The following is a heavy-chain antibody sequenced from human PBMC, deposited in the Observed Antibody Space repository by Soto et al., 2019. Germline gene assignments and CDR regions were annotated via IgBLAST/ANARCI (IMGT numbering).Heavy chain of an antibody. CDR2: IFYSGST. J-gene: IGHJ6*02. D-gene: IGHD3-16*02. V-gene: IGHV4-39*01. Sequence: SETLSLTCTVSGGSIRSSGYYWGWIRQPPGKRLEWIGSIFYSGSTYYNPSLKSRITINPDTSKNQFSLQLNSVTPEDTAVYYCARNQRGIYDYVWGSYRTYYYYGMDVWGQGTTVTVSS. CDR1: GGSIRSSGYY. CDR3: ARNQRGIYDYVWGSYRTYYYYGMDV.